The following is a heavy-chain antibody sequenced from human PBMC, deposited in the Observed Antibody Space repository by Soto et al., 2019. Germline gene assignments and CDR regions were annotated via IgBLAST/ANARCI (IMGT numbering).Heavy chain of an antibody. CDR1: GFTFSDYY. CDR2: ISSSTSHT. V-gene: IGHV3-11*05. D-gene: IGHD6-13*01. Sequence: QVQLVESGGGLVKPGGSLRLSCAVSGFTFSDYYMTWIRQAPGKGLEWVSYISSSTSHTNYEDSVKGRFTISRDNAKNSLFLQMNSLRAEDTAVYYCARGRGAAADSFDFWGQGTLVTVSS. CDR3: ARGRGAAADSFDF. J-gene: IGHJ4*02.